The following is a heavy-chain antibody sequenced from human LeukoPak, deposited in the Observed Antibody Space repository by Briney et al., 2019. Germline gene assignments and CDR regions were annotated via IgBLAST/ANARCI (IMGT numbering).Heavy chain of an antibody. CDR3: AGDVRSSGWYSSWYFDL. D-gene: IGHD6-19*01. CDR2: IYYSGST. J-gene: IGHJ2*01. V-gene: IGHV4-59*01. Sequence: PSETLSLTCTVSGDSISGYFWSWIRQPPGKGLEWVGYIYYSGSTNYNPSLRSRVTISVDTSKNQFSLKLSSVTAADTAVYYCAGDVRSSGWYSSWYFDLWGRGTLVTVSS. CDR1: GDSISGYF.